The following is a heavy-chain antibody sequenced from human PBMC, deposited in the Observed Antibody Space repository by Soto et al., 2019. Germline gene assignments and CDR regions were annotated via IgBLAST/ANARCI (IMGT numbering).Heavy chain of an antibody. CDR3: AKAGIYDFWSGYYDAFDI. CDR2: ISYDGSNK. V-gene: IGHV3-30*18. J-gene: IGHJ3*02. Sequence: QVQLVESGGGVVQPGRSLRLSCAASGFTFSSYGMHWVRQAPGKGLEWVAVISYDGSNKYYADSVKGRFTISRDNSKNTLYLQMNSLRAEDTAVYYCAKAGIYDFWSGYYDAFDIWGQGTMVTVSS. CDR1: GFTFSSYG. D-gene: IGHD3-3*01.